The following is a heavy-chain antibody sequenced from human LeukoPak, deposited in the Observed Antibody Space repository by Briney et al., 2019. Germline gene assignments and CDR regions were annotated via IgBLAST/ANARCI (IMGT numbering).Heavy chain of an antibody. D-gene: IGHD1-26*01. CDR2: INEDGSNT. Sequence: LGGSLRLSCAASGFTFNAYWMHWVRQAPGEGLVWVSRINEDGSNTSYADSVKGRFTISRDNAKNTLYLQMDSLRAEDTAVYYCVLVGGGDDWGQGTRVTASS. J-gene: IGHJ4*02. CDR1: GFTFNAYW. V-gene: IGHV3-74*01. CDR3: VLVGGGDD.